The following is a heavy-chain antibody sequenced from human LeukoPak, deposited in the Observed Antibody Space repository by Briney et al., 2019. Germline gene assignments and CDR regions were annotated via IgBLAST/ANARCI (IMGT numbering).Heavy chain of an antibody. Sequence: GGSLRLSCAASGFKFDDYGMSWVRQAPGKGLEWVSGISRNGGTTDYADSVKGRFTISRDNAKNSLFLQVNSLRADDTAFYYCAREGIYCVNGICYLDYWGQGTLVTVSS. CDR1: GFKFDDYG. CDR3: AREGIYCVNGICYLDY. V-gene: IGHV3-20*04. D-gene: IGHD2-8*01. CDR2: ISRNGGTT. J-gene: IGHJ4*02.